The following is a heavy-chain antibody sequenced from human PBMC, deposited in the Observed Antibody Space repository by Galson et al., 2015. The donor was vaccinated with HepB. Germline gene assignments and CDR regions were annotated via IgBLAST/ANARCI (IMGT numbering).Heavy chain of an antibody. Sequence: SLRLSCAASGFTFSSYGMHWVRQAPGKGLEWVAVIWYDGSNKYYADSVKGRFTISRDNSKNTLYLQMNSLRAEDTAVYYCARGADKPNSSGWYYWGQGTLVTVSS. D-gene: IGHD6-19*01. CDR2: IWYDGSNK. CDR3: ARGADKPNSSGWYY. CDR1: GFTFSSYG. J-gene: IGHJ4*02. V-gene: IGHV3-33*08.